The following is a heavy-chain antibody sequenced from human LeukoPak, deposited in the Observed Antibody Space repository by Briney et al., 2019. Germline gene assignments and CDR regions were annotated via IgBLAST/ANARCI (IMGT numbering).Heavy chain of an antibody. Sequence: GGSLRLSCAASGFTFSSYGMHWVRQAPGKGLEWVAFIRYDGSNKYYADSVKGRFTISRDNSKNTLYLQMNSLRAEDTAVYYRAKEGALTGPFDYWGQGTLVTVSS. D-gene: IGHD4/OR15-4a*01. CDR3: AKEGALTGPFDY. J-gene: IGHJ4*02. CDR1: GFTFSSYG. V-gene: IGHV3-30*02. CDR2: IRYDGSNK.